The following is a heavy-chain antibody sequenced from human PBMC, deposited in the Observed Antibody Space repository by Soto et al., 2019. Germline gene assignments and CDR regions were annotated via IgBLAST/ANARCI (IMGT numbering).Heavy chain of an antibody. CDR2: ISAYNGNT. Sequence: EASVKVSCKASGYTFTSYGISWVRQAPGQGLEWMGWISAYNGNTNYAQKLQGRVTMTTDTSTSTAYMELRSLRSDDTAVYYCARVVYDILTGYYPKFDYWGQGTLVTVSS. CDR3: ARVVYDILTGYYPKFDY. CDR1: GYTFTSYG. J-gene: IGHJ4*02. D-gene: IGHD3-9*01. V-gene: IGHV1-18*01.